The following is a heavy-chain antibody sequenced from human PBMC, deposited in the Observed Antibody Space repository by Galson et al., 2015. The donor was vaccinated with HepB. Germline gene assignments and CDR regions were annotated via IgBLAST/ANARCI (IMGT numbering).Heavy chain of an antibody. CDR3: AKADALYNYYYYYMDV. Sequence: SLRLSCAASGFTFSSYWMSWVRQAPGKGLEWVANIKEDGSKKFYVNSVKGRFTISRDNAENSLYLQMNSLRAGDTAVYYCAKADALYNYYYYYMDVWGKGTTVTVSS. D-gene: IGHD2-8*01. CDR2: IKEDGSKK. J-gene: IGHJ6*03. CDR1: GFTFSSYW. V-gene: IGHV3-7*03.